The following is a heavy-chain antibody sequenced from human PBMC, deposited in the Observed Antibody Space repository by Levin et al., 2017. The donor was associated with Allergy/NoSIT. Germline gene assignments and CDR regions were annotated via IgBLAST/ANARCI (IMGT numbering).Heavy chain of an antibody. V-gene: IGHV1-18*01. CDR2: ISAYNGNT. Sequence: ASVKVSCKASGYTFTSYGISWVRQAPGQGLEWMGWISAYNGNTNYAQKLQGRVTMTTDTSKSTAYLELRSLRSDDTAVYYCARVPRRAQQLAWGYYYDYYMDVWGKGTTVTVSS. D-gene: IGHD6-13*01. J-gene: IGHJ6*03. CDR3: ARVPRRAQQLAWGYYYDYYMDV. CDR1: GYTFTSYG.